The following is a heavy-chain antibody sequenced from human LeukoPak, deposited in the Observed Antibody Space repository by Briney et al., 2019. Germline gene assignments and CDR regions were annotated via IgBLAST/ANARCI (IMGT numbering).Heavy chain of an antibody. D-gene: IGHD2-15*01. CDR1: GGSISSYY. J-gene: IGHJ6*03. CDR2: IYYSGSN. CDR3: AGTCSGGSCYSYYYYYMDV. Sequence: PSETLSLTCTVSGGSISSYYLRWIRQPPGKGLEWIGYIYYSGSNNYNPSLKSRVTISVDTSKNQFSLKLSSVTAADTAVYYCAGTCSGGSCYSYYYYYMDVWGKGTTVTVSS. V-gene: IGHV4-59*01.